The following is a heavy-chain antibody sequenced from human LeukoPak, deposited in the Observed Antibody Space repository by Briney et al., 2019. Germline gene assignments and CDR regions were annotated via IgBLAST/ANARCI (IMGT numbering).Heavy chain of an antibody. D-gene: IGHD6-13*01. CDR3: ARADSSSCSDY. CDR2: ISSSSSYI. J-gene: IGHJ4*02. Sequence: PGGSLRLSCAASGFTFSSYSMNWVRQAPGKGLEWVSSISSSSSYIYYADSVRGRFTISRDNAKNSLYLQMNSLRAEDTAVYYCARADSSSCSDYWGQGTLVTVSS. V-gene: IGHV3-21*01. CDR1: GFTFSSYS.